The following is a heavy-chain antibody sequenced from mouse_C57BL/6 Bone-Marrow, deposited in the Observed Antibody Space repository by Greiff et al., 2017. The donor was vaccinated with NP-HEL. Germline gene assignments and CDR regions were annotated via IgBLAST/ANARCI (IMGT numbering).Heavy chain of an antibody. V-gene: IGHV1-69*01. D-gene: IGHD2-1*01. CDR2: IDPSDSYT. Sequence: VQLQQPGAELVMPGASVKLSCKASGYTFTSYWMHWVKQRPGQGLEWIGEIDPSDSYTNYNQKFKGKSTLTVDKSSSTAYMQLSSLTSEDSAVYYCARKKGGNWFAYWGQGTLVTVSA. CDR3: ARKKGGNWFAY. CDR1: GYTFTSYW. J-gene: IGHJ3*01.